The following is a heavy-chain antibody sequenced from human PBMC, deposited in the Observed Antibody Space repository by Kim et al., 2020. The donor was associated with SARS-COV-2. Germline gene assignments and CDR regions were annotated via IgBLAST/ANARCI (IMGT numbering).Heavy chain of an antibody. CDR3: ARDARITIFGVVINDFLGWDV. CDR1: GFTFSSYS. J-gene: IGHJ6*02. V-gene: IGHV3-48*02. D-gene: IGHD3-3*01. CDR2: ISSSSSTI. Sequence: GGSLRLSCAASGFTFSSYSMNWVRQAPGKGLEWVSYISSSSSTIYYADSVKGRFTISRDNAKNSLYLQMNSLRDEDTAVYYCARDARITIFGVVINDFLGWDVWGQGTTVTVSS.